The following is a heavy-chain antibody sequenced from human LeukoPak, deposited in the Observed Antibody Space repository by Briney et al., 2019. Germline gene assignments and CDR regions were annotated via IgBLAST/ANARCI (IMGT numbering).Heavy chain of an antibody. Sequence: SETLSLTCTVSGGSISSSSYYWGWIRQPPGKGLEWIGSIYYSGSTYYNPSLKSRVTISVDTSKNKFSLKLNSVTAADTAVYYCARPAYRGSYYDAFDTWGQGTMVTVSS. CDR3: ARPAYRGSYYDAFDT. CDR2: IYYSGST. J-gene: IGHJ3*02. CDR1: GGSISSSSYY. D-gene: IGHD1-26*01. V-gene: IGHV4-39*01.